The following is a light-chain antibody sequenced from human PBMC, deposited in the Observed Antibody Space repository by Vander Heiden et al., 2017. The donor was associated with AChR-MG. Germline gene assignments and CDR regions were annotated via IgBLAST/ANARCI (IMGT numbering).Light chain of an antibody. CDR1: ELDKKY. J-gene: IGLJ2*01. CDR2: QDD. CDR3: QAWDSSTAV. V-gene: IGLV3-1*01. Sequence: SYELPQPPSVSVSPGQTATIPCSGGELDKKYVCWNQQKPGQSPALVMYQDDRRPSGIPQRFSGSASGNTATLSISGTQATDEADYYCQAWDSSTAVFGGGTRLTVL.